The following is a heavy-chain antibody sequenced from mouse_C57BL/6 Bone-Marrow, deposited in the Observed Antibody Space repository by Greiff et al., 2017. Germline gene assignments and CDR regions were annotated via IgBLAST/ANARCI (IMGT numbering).Heavy chain of an antibody. Sequence: VQLQQSGPELVKPGASVKIPCKASGYTFTDYNMDWVKQSHGKSLEWIGDINPNNGGTIYNQKFKGKATLTVDQSSSTAYMELRSLTSEDTAVYYCATVVADWYFDVWGTGTTVTVSS. CDR3: ATVVADWYFDV. V-gene: IGHV1-18*01. CDR2: INPNNGGT. D-gene: IGHD1-1*01. CDR1: GYTFTDYN. J-gene: IGHJ1*03.